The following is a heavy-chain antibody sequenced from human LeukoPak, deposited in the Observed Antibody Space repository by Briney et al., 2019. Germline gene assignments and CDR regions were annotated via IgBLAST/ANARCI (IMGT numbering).Heavy chain of an antibody. V-gene: IGHV4-39*01. D-gene: IGHD6-19*01. CDR2: IFYSGNI. Sequence: PSETLSLTCTVPGGSISSSSYYWGWIRQPPGKGLEWIVSIFYSGNIYYNPSLKSRVTISVDTSKKQFSLKLSSVTAADSAVYYCARRDHNAGWSYDHYFDYWGQGTLVTVSS. J-gene: IGHJ4*02. CDR1: GGSISSSSYY. CDR3: ARRDHNAGWSYDHYFDY.